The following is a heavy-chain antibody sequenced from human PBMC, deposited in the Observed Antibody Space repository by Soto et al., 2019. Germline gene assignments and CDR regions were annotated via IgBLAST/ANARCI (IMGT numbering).Heavy chain of an antibody. CDR2: IAYDGSNK. CDR1: GFTFSDYG. Sequence: GGSLRLSCVASGFTFSDYGMHWVRQAPGKGLEWVAVIAYDGSNKYYADSVKGRFTISRDNSKNTLYLQMDSLRAEDTAVYYCAKNHQRAPSRDGYNLIDYWGPGTLVTVSS. D-gene: IGHD5-12*01. J-gene: IGHJ4*02. V-gene: IGHV3-30*18. CDR3: AKNHQRAPSRDGYNLIDY.